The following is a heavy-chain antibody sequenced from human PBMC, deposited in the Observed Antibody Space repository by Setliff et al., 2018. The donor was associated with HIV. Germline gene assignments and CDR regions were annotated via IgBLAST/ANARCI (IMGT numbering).Heavy chain of an antibody. CDR1: GGSISSEGYY. CDR2: INHSGST. J-gene: IGHJ4*02. CDR3: SRIVSGSDYVVDY. Sequence: SETLSLTCTVSGGSISSEGYYWSWIRQHPGKGLEWIGEINHSGSTNYNPSLKSRVTISVDTSKNQFSLKLSSVTAADTAVYYCSRIVSGSDYVVDYWGQGTLVTVSS. D-gene: IGHD5-12*01. V-gene: IGHV4-31*03.